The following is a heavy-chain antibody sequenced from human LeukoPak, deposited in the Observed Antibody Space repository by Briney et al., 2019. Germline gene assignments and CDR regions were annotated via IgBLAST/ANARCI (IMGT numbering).Heavy chain of an antibody. J-gene: IGHJ4*02. CDR3: ARFSGSWELDY. Sequence: SETLSLTCAVYGGSFSGYYWSWIRQPPGKGLEWIGEINHSGSTNYNPSLKSRVTISVDTSKNQFSLKLSSVTAADTAVYYCARFSGSWELDYWGQGTLVTVST. CDR2: INHSGST. D-gene: IGHD1-26*01. V-gene: IGHV4-34*01. CDR1: GGSFSGYY.